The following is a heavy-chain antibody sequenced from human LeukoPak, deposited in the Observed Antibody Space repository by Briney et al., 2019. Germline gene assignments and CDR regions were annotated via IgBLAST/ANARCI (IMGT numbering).Heavy chain of an antibody. J-gene: IGHJ5*02. Sequence: SETLSLTCAVYGDSFNEYYWSWVRQPPGKVLEWIGEINHSGSTNYNPSLKSRVTISVDKSLRQFFLRLSPVTAADTAVYYCARERASNNYYNYFDPWGQGTQVTVSS. D-gene: IGHD1-1*01. CDR2: INHSGST. CDR3: ARERASNNYYNYFDP. V-gene: IGHV4-34*01. CDR1: GDSFNEYY.